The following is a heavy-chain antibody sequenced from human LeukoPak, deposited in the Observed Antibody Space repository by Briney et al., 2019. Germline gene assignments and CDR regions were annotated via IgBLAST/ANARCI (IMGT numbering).Heavy chain of an antibody. CDR2: ISSSSSYI. CDR1: GFTFSSYS. CDR3: ARAWSSGYSWVAYYFDY. Sequence: GGSLRLSCAASGFTFSSYSMNWVRQAPGKGLEWVSSISSSSSYIYYADSVKGRFTISRDNAKSSLYLQMNSLRAEDTAVYYCARAWSSGYSWVAYYFDYWGQGTLVTVSS. V-gene: IGHV3-21*01. J-gene: IGHJ4*02. D-gene: IGHD3-22*01.